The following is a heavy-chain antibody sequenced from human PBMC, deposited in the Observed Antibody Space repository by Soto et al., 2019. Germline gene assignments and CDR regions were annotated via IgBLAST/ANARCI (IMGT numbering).Heavy chain of an antibody. J-gene: IGHJ5*02. CDR2: IILALGTP. D-gene: IGHD2-8*01. CDR1: GDSFTNYA. CDR3: GRYCTNTKCRGGYDLDL. V-gene: IGHV1-69*01. Sequence: QVLLVQAGAEMKQPGSSVSVSCKASGDSFTNYAFTWVRQAPGQGPEWLGGIILALGTPHYSQRFQGRLTITADEQSSTVYMELGSLRLDDTAVYYCGRYCTNTKCRGGYDLDLWGHGTLLTVSS.